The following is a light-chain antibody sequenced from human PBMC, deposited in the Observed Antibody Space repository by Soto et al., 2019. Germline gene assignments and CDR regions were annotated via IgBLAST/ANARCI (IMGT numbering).Light chain of an antibody. Sequence: EIEVTQSPATLSLSPGERATLSCRASQSVSSYLAWYQQRPGQAPRLLIYDASNRATGIPARFSGSGSGTDFTLTITSLEPEDFAVYYCQHRSNWPLTFGGGTKVDIK. V-gene: IGKV3-11*01. CDR2: DAS. J-gene: IGKJ4*01. CDR3: QHRSNWPLT. CDR1: QSVSSY.